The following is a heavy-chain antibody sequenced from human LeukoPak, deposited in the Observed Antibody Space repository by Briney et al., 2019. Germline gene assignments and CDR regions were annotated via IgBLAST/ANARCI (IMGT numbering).Heavy chain of an antibody. CDR3: TTNYDDSSGYYYYYYYYMDV. V-gene: IGHV3-15*01. CDR1: GFTFSNAW. J-gene: IGHJ6*03. CDR2: IKSKTDGGTT. D-gene: IGHD3-22*01. Sequence: PGGSLRLSCAASGFTFSNAWMSWVRQAPGKGLEWVGRIKSKTDGGTTDYAAAVKGRFTISRDDSKNTLYLQMNSLKTEDTAVYYCTTNYDDSSGYYYYYYYYMDVWGKGTTVTVSS.